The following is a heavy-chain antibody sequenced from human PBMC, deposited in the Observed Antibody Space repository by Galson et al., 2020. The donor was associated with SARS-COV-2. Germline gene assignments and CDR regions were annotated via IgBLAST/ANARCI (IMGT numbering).Heavy chain of an antibody. D-gene: IGHD1-1*01. J-gene: IGHJ2*01. CDR1: GGSISSSGLY. V-gene: IGHV4-39*01. CDR3: ARPNMNLQLHIYWYFDL. Sequence: ASETLSLTCTVSGGSISSSGLYWAWIRQPPGKGLEWIGSVYYSGSAYYNPSLKSRVTISINTSKNQFSLRLISVTAADTAVYYCARPNMNLQLHIYWYFDLWGRGTLVTVSS. CDR2: VYYSGSA.